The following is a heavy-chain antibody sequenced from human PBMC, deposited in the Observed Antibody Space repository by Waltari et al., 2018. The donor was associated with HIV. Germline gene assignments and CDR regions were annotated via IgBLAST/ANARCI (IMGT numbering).Heavy chain of an antibody. CDR1: RYTFSEYY. V-gene: IGHV1-2*02. Sequence: VQLVQSEAEVTKPGASVQVSCNASRYTFSEYYMTWVRQAPGQGLEWMGWINPNSGGTRYAEKFQGRVTMTRDTSISTAYMELSRLRFDDTAVYYCARVFRGTVNYFDSRLGHWGQGTLVTVSS. CDR2: INPNSGGT. D-gene: IGHD3-22*01. J-gene: IGHJ5*02. CDR3: ARVFRGTVNYFDSRLGH.